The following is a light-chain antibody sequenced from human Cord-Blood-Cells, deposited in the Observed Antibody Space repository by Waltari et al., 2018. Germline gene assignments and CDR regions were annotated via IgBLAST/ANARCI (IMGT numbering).Light chain of an antibody. Sequence: DIKMTQSPSSLSASAGDRVTTTCWASQSISRYLNWYQQKTGKAPKLLIYAVSRLQSRGPSRFSGSGSGTDFTLTNSSLQPEDFATYYCQQSYNTPLTFGGGNKVEIK. CDR1: QSISRY. CDR2: AVS. J-gene: IGKJ4*01. V-gene: IGKV1-39*01. CDR3: QQSYNTPLT.